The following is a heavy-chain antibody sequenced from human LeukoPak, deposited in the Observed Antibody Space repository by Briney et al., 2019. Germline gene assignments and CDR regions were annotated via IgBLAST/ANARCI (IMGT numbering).Heavy chain of an antibody. CDR2: ICSSSSYI. CDR3: ARDFSATEVFDY. Sequence: PGWSLRLSCAASRFTLSSYSMNWVRQAPGKGLEWVSSICSSSSYIYYADSVKGRFTISRDNAKNSLYLQMNSLRAEDTAVYYGARDFSATEVFDYWGQGTLVTVSS. D-gene: IGHD1-1*01. CDR1: RFTLSSYS. V-gene: IGHV3-21*01. J-gene: IGHJ4*02.